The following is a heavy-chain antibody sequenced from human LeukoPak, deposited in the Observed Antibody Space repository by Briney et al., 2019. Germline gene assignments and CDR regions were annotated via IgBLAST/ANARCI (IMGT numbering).Heavy chain of an antibody. V-gene: IGHV3-53*01. CDR2: IYSGGST. CDR1: GFTFSSYA. J-gene: IGHJ3*02. CDR3: ARGGSYLSAFDI. D-gene: IGHD1-26*01. Sequence: LAGGSLRLSCAASGFTFSSYAMSWVRQAPGKGLEWVSIIYSGGSTFYADSVKGRFTISRDNSKNTLYLQMNSLRAEDTAVYYCARGGSYLSAFDIWGQGTMVTVSS.